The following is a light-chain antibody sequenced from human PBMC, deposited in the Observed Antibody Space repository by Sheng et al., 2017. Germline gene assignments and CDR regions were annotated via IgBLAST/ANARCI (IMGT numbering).Light chain of an antibody. CDR2: NDD. CDR3: ATWDDSLSGRV. CDR1: SFNIGNNA. Sequence: QSVLTQPPSVSEAPRQRVTISCSGSSFNIGNNAVNWYQQLPGKAPKVLIYNDDLLPSGVSDRFSGSKSGTSASLAISGLQSEDEADYYCATWDDSLSGRVFGGGTKLTVL. J-gene: IGLJ3*02. V-gene: IGLV1-36*01.